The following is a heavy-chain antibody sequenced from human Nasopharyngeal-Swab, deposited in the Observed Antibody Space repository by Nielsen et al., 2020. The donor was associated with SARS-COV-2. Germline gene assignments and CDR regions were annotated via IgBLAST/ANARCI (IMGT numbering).Heavy chain of an antibody. V-gene: IGHV3-23*01. Sequence: GESLKISCAASGSTFNSYVMIWVRQAPGEGLEWVSYITVSGDATNYAESVKGRFTISRDNSKNLLYLQMNSLRVEDTATYYCAPDPNWGLGYWGRGTLVTVSS. J-gene: IGHJ4*02. D-gene: IGHD7-27*01. CDR1: GSTFNSYV. CDR3: APDPNWGLGY. CDR2: ITVSGDAT.